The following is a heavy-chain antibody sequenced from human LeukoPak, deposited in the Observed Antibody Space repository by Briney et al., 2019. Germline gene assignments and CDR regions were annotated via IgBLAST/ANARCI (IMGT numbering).Heavy chain of an antibody. J-gene: IGHJ4*02. Sequence: SETLSLTCTVSGGSISSSSYYWGWIRQPPGEGLEWIGSIYYSGSTYYNPSLKSRVTISVDTSKNQFSLKLSSVTAADTAVYYCTLLDYFDYWGQGTLVTVSS. CDR1: GGSISSSSYY. CDR3: TLLDYFDY. V-gene: IGHV4-39*01. CDR2: IYYSGST.